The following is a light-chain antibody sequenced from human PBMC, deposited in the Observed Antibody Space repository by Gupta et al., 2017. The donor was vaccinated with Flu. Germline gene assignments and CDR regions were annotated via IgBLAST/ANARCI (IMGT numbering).Light chain of an antibody. Sequence: SYELTQPSPVSVSPGQTARITCSGDVLARRYARWFQQKPGQAPVVVIYKDTERPSGIPERFSGSSSGTTVTLTISGAQVDDEADYYCYSAADNKGIFCGGTKLTVL. V-gene: IGLV3-27*01. CDR2: KDT. CDR3: YSAADNKGI. J-gene: IGLJ2*01. CDR1: VLARRY.